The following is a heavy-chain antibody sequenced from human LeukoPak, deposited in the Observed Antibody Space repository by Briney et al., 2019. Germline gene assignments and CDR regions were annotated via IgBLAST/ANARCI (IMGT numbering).Heavy chain of an antibody. CDR1: GYTFINYG. V-gene: IGHV1-18*01. Sequence: ASVKVSCKASGYTFINYGITWVRQAPGQGLEWVGWIDPHNGDTSYAQKLQGRVTMTTETSSSTAYMELRSLRSDDTAMYYCARGCTRCPFGADVWGPGTTVTVSS. CDR3: ARGCTRCPFGADV. J-gene: IGHJ6*02. CDR2: IDPHNGDT. D-gene: IGHD2-2*01.